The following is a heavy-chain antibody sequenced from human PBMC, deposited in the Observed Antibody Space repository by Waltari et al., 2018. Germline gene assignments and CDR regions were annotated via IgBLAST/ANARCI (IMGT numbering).Heavy chain of an antibody. J-gene: IGHJ4*02. CDR3: ARANYDSSGYDY. Sequence: QVQLQESGPGLVKPSETLSLTCAVSGYSISSGSYWGWIRQPPGKGLEWIGSIYHSGSTYYNPSLKSRVTISVDTSKNQFSLKLSSVTAADTAVYYCARANYDSSGYDYWGQGTLVTVSS. CDR2: IYHSGST. CDR1: GYSISSGSY. D-gene: IGHD3-22*01. V-gene: IGHV4-38-2*01.